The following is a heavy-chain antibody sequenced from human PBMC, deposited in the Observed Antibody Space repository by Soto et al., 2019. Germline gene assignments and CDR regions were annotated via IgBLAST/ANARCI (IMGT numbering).Heavy chain of an antibody. CDR2: IIPIFGTA. D-gene: IGHD2-15*01. CDR3: ARHSGPVARFDY. J-gene: IGHJ4*02. Sequence: SNSSWWVRQAPGQGLEWMGGIIPIFGTANYAQKFQGRVTITADESTSTAYMELSSLRSEDTAVYYCARHSGPVARFDYWGQG. V-gene: IGHV1-69*01. CDR1: SNS.